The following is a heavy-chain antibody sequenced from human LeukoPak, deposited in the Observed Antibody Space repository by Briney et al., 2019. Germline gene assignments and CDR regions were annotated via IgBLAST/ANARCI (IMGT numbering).Heavy chain of an antibody. J-gene: IGHJ4*02. CDR2: IYYSGST. CDR1: GGSISTYY. Sequence: SETLSLTCTVSGGSISTYYWSWIRQPPGNGLEWIGYIYYSGSTKYNPSLKSRITISVDTSKNHFSLKLSSVTAADTAVYYCARHSSGWLGPNFDSWGQGTLVTVSS. D-gene: IGHD6-19*01. V-gene: IGHV4-59*08. CDR3: ARHSSGWLGPNFDS.